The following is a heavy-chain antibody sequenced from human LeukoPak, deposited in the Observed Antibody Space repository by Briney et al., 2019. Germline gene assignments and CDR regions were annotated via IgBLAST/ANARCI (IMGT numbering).Heavy chain of an antibody. V-gene: IGHV4-30-4*07. D-gene: IGHD1-26*01. CDR3: ARGLSYGGYYFYMDV. CDR2: IFYSGST. CDR1: GDSISSRDYS. J-gene: IGHJ6*03. Sequence: SETLSLTCTVSGDSISSRDYSWSWIRQPPGKGLEWIGYIFYSGSTYYNPSLKSRLTVSFDTSKKQFSLILTSVTAADTAVYYCARGLSYGGYYFYMDVWGKGTTVTVSS.